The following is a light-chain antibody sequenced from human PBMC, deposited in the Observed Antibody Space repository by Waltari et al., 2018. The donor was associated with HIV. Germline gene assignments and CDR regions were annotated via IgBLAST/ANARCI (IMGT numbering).Light chain of an antibody. CDR1: ELPDHY. V-gene: IGLV3-25*03. J-gene: IGLJ3*02. CDR3: QSADSSETLGV. Sequence: YELTQQPSVSVSPGQTAKIICSGDELPDHYPHWYQQRQAQAPVLVIYKDKERPSGIPERFSGSSSGTTATLTISGVLEEDEADYYCQSADSSETLGVFGGGTKLTVL. CDR2: KDK.